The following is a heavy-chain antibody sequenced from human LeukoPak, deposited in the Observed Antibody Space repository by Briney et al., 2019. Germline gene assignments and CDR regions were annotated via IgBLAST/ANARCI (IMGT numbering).Heavy chain of an antibody. D-gene: IGHD3-22*01. Sequence: PGGSLRLSCAASGFTVNGNYMSWVRQAPGKGLEWVSVIYSDGGTYYSDYVKGRFTISRDYSKNTLYLQMNSLRAEDTAVYYCAREWGSITMIVVGTFAYWGQGTLVTVSS. CDR2: IYSDGGT. CDR3: AREWGSITMIVVGTFAY. CDR1: GFTVNGNY. J-gene: IGHJ4*02. V-gene: IGHV3-53*05.